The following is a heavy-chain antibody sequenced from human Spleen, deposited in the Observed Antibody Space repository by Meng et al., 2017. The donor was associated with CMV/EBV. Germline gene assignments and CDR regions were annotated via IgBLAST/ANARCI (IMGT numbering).Heavy chain of an antibody. V-gene: IGHV3-11*04. CDR3: ARARIP. D-gene: IGHD2/OR15-2a*01. J-gene: IGHJ5*02. CDR2: ISRDSTTT. CDR1: GFTFSDYA. Sequence: GESLKISCAASGFTFSDYAIRWVRQAPGKGLEWVSYISRDSTTTYYADSVKGRFTISRDNAKNSLYLQMKSLKVDDTAVYYCARARIPWGQGTLVTVSS.